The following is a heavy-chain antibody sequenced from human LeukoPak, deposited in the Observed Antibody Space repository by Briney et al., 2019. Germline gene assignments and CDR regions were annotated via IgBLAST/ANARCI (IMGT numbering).Heavy chain of an antibody. CDR2: MNPNSGNT. Sequence: ASVKVSCKASGYTFANYGVTWVRQAPGQGLEWMGWMNPNSGNTGYAQKFQGRVTMTRNTSISTAYMELSSLRSEDTAVYYCARVYAGYGPITNYYYYYMDVWGKGTTVTISS. D-gene: IGHD5-12*01. CDR3: ARVYAGYGPITNYYYYYMDV. CDR1: GYTFANYG. J-gene: IGHJ6*03. V-gene: IGHV1-8*02.